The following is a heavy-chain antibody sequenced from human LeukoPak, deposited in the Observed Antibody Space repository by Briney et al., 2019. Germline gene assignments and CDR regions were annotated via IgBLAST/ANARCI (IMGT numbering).Heavy chain of an antibody. D-gene: IGHD3-10*01. J-gene: IGHJ4*02. CDR1: GFTFSDYA. CDR3: ARSGVATCHY. Sequence: GGSLRLFCQASGFTFSDYAMSWVRQAPGKGLEWVSSINPDGGSFFADSVKGRSSISRDDSRSVVYLQMNTLSAEDTAVYYCARSGVATCHYWGQGILVTVSS. CDR2: INPDGGS. V-gene: IGHV3-23*01.